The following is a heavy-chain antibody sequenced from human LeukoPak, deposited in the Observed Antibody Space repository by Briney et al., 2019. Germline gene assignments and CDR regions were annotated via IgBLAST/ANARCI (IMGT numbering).Heavy chain of an antibody. CDR1: GYTFTGYS. CDR2: IIPNSGGT. CDR3: ATRTVTTYYYGMDV. J-gene: IGHJ6*02. V-gene: IGHV1-2*02. D-gene: IGHD4-17*01. Sequence: ASVKVSCKASGYTFTGYSLHWVRHAPGQGLEWMGWIIPNSGGTNYAQKFQGRVTMTRDTSISTAYMELSRLRPDDTAVYYCATRTVTTYYYGMDVWGQGTTVTVSS.